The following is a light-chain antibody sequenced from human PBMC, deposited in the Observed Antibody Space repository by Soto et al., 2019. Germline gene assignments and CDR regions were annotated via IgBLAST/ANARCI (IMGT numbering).Light chain of an antibody. J-gene: IGLJ2*01. V-gene: IGLV2-18*02. Sequence: QSALTQPPSVSGSPGQSVTISCTGTTSDIGSYNHVSWYRQSPGSAPKLMIYDVSNRPSGVPDRFFGSKSGNTASLIISGLQAEDEAYYYCSSYTGSSPLVIFGGGTQLTVL. CDR2: DVS. CDR3: SSYTGSSPLVI. CDR1: TSDIGSYNH.